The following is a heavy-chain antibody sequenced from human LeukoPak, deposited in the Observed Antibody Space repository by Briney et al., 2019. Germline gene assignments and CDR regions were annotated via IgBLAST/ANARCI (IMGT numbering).Heavy chain of an antibody. J-gene: IGHJ5*02. CDR3: ARAKDDRGGNPYRFVP. CDR2: IFPGDSDT. D-gene: IGHD2-15*01. Sequence: GESLKISWKASGYSFTNYCIAWVRQMPGKGREWVGVIFPGDSDTRYSPSFQGQVTTSADRSTSTDYLQKNSPRASDTAKYYCARAKDDRGGNPYRFVPWGQGTLVTVSS. V-gene: IGHV5-51*01. CDR1: GYSFTNYC.